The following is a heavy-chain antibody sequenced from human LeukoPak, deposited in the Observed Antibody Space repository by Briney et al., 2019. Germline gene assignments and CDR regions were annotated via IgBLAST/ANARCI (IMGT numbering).Heavy chain of an antibody. CDR2: ICGSGGST. CDR1: EFTFSSYA. CDR3: AKGLVEWELSTGIDY. D-gene: IGHD1-26*01. V-gene: IGHV3-23*01. J-gene: IGHJ4*02. Sequence: PGGSLRLSCAASEFTFSSYAMSWVRQAPGKGLEWVSAICGSGGSTYYADSVKGRFTISRDNSKNTLYLQMNSLRAEDTAVYYCAKGLVEWELSTGIDYWGQGTLVTVSS.